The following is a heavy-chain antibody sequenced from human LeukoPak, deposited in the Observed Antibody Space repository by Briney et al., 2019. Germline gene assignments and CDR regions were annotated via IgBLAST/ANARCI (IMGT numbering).Heavy chain of an antibody. Sequence: GASVKVSCKASGYTFTGYYMHWVRQAPGQGLEWMGWINPNSGGTNYAQKLQGRVTMTRDTSISTAYMEPSRLRSDDTAVYYCARDFGWGDGPDRFDYWGQGTLVTVSS. CDR2: INPNSGGT. D-gene: IGHD3-10*01. V-gene: IGHV1-2*02. CDR3: ARDFGWGDGPDRFDY. CDR1: GYTFTGYY. J-gene: IGHJ4*02.